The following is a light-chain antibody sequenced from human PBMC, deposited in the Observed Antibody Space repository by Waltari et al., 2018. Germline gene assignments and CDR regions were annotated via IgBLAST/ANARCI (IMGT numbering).Light chain of an antibody. V-gene: IGLV2-14*01. CDR2: EFT. CDR1: SSDIGAYHS. J-gene: IGLJ3*02. CDR3: SSYRSRNTPVL. Sequence: QSALTQPASVSGSPGQSITIPCTGTSSDIGAYHSVSWYQHHPGKAPKLMISEFTNRPSGVPDRFSGSKSGNTASLRISGLQAEDEADYYCSSYRSRNTPVLFGGGTTLTVV.